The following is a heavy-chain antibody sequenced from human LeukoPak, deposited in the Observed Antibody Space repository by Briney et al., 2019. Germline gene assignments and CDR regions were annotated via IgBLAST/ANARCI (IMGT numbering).Heavy chain of an antibody. D-gene: IGHD2-2*01. CDR1: GFTFSSYA. J-gene: IGHJ4*02. CDR3: ATIVVVPAETPYYFDY. Sequence: GGSLRLSCAASGFTFSSYAMGWVRQAPGKGLEWVSAISGSGGSTYYADSVKGRFTISRDNSKNTLYLQMNSLRAEDTAVYYCATIVVVPAETPYYFDYWGQGTLVTVSS. CDR2: ISGSGGST. V-gene: IGHV3-23*01.